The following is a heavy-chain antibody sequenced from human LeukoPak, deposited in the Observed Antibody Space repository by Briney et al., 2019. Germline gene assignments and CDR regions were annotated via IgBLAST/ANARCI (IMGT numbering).Heavy chain of an antibody. Sequence: GWXRQPPXKXLXXIGSIYYIGSTYYNPSLKSRVTISVDTSKNQFSLKLSSVTAADTAVYYCARREIAVAGTIFDYWGQGTLVTVSS. J-gene: IGHJ4*02. CDR3: ARREIAVAGTIFDY. V-gene: IGHV4-39*01. D-gene: IGHD6-19*01. CDR2: IYYIGST.